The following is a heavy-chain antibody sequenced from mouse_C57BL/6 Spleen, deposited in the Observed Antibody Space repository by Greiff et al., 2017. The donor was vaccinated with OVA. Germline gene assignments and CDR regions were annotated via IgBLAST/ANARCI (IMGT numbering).Heavy chain of an antibody. CDR2: IYPGSGNT. Sequence: VQLQQSGAELVRPGASVQLSCKASGYTFTDYYINWVKQRPGQGLEWIARIYPGSGNTYYNEKFKGKATLTAEKSSSTAYMQLSSLTSEEAAVYFCARPGSSSPMDYWGQGTSVTVSA. V-gene: IGHV1-76*01. D-gene: IGHD1-1*01. CDR3: ARPGSSSPMDY. J-gene: IGHJ4*01. CDR1: GYTFTDYY.